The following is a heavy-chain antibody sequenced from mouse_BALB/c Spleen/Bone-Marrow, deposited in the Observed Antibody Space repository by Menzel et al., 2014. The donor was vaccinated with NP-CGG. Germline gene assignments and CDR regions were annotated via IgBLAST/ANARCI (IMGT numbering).Heavy chain of an antibody. J-gene: IGHJ4*01. CDR3: ARWESYAMDY. V-gene: IGHV14-3*02. D-gene: IGHD4-1*01. CDR1: GFNIKDTY. Sequence: VQLQQSGAELVKPGASVKLSCTASGFNIKDTYMHWVKQRPEQGLEWIGRIDPANGNTKYDPKFQGKATITADTSSNTAYLQLSSLTSEDTAVYYCARWESYAMDYWVKEPQSPSPQ. CDR2: IDPANGNT.